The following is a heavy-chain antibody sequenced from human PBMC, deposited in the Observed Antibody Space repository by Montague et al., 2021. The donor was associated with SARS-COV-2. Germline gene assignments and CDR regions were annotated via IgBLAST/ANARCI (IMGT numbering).Heavy chain of an antibody. D-gene: IGHD1-1*01. Sequence: SETLSLTCTVSGGSVSSGGYYWSWIRQPPGKGLEWIGYIYYSGXTXYXXXXKXRVTISLDTSKNQFSLKLTSVTAADTAVYYCARHPPGYRYFYYLDVWGKGTTVTVSS. CDR1: GGSVSSGGYY. V-gene: IGHV4-61*08. CDR2: IYYSGXT. CDR3: ARHPPGYRYFYYLDV. J-gene: IGHJ6*03.